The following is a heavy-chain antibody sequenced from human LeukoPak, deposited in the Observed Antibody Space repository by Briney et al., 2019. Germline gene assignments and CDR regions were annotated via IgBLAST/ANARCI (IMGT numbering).Heavy chain of an antibody. J-gene: IGHJ4*02. CDR3: ARDRGYCSSTSCYATNTFDY. Sequence: ASVKVSCKASGYTFTSYGISWVRQAPGQGLEWMGWISAYNGNTNYAQKLQGRVTMTTDTSTSTAYMELRSLRSDDTAVYYCARDRGYCSSTSCYATNTFDYWGQGTLVTVSS. CDR2: ISAYNGNT. CDR1: GYTFTSYG. V-gene: IGHV1-18*01. D-gene: IGHD2-2*03.